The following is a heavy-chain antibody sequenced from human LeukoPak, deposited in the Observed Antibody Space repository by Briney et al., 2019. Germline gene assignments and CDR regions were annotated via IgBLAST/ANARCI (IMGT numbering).Heavy chain of an antibody. CDR2: IRDKTYGAPT. Sequence: GESLRLSCVASGFSFTNAWMSWVRQAPGKGLAWVARIRDKTYGAPTDYTAPVKGRFTISRDDSKDTLYLQMNSLKVEDTAVYYCTTDLAGYFTGGSCYTGLYNCFDPWGQGTLVTVSS. V-gene: IGHV3-15*01. J-gene: IGHJ5*02. D-gene: IGHD2-15*01. CDR3: TTDLAGYFTGGSCYTGLYNCFDP. CDR1: GFSFTNAW.